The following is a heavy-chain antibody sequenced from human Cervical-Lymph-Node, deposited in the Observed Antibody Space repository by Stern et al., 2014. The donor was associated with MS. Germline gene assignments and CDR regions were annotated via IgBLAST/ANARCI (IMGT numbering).Heavy chain of an antibody. D-gene: IGHD1-1*01. Sequence: EVQLEESGGGVIQPGGSLRLPWTASGFTVSRGYITWVRQAPGEGLGWVSLITNVGSTFYTDSVKGRFTISRDDSKNTVYLHMTSLRAEDTAMYYCARDTSSPERSDWWGQGTLVTVSS. CDR1: GFTVSRGY. J-gene: IGHJ4*02. CDR3: ARDTSSPERSDW. CDR2: ITNVGST. V-gene: IGHV3-53*01.